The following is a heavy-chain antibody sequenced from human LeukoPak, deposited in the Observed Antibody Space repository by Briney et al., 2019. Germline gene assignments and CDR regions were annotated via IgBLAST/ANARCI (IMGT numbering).Heavy chain of an antibody. J-gene: IGHJ6*02. CDR2: INHSGST. V-gene: IGHV4-34*01. D-gene: IGHD3-10*01. CDR3: ARRGGLLWFGESPHYGMDV. CDR1: GGSFSGYY. Sequence: SETLSLICAVYGGSFSGYYWSWIRQPPGKGLEWIGEINHSGSTNYNPSLKSRVTISVDTSKNQFSLKLSSVTAADTAVYYCARRGGLLWFGESPHYGMDVWGQGTTVTVSS.